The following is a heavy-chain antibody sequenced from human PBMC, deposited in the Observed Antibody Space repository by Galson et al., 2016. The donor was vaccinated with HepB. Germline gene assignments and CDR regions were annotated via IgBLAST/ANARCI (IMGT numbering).Heavy chain of an antibody. D-gene: IGHD4-11*01. J-gene: IGHJ4*02. CDR2: ISYDRRND. V-gene: IGHV3-30*04. CDR1: GFTFNNYA. CDR3: VRGEPKSSGYSNVFDY. Sequence: SLRLSCAASGFTFNNYALHWVRQTPGKGLEWIALISYDRRNDHYADSVKGRFIISRDRYKDTLYLQMNSLRPEDTATYYCVRGEPKSSGYSNVFDYWGQGTLVIVSS.